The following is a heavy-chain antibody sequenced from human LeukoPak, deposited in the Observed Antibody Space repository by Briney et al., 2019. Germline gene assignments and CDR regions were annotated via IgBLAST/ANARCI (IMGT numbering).Heavy chain of an antibody. CDR2: ISGSGGST. V-gene: IGHV3-23*01. CDR1: GFTFSSYA. CDR3: AKGRGVVVPAAIQRDYYCYYGMDV. Sequence: GGSLRLSCAASGFTFSSYAMSWVRQAPGKGLEWVSAISGSGGSTYYADSVKGRFTISRDNSKNTLYLQMNSLRAEDTAVYYCAKGRGVVVPAAIQRDYYCYYGMDVWGQGTTVTVSS. D-gene: IGHD2-2*01. J-gene: IGHJ6*02.